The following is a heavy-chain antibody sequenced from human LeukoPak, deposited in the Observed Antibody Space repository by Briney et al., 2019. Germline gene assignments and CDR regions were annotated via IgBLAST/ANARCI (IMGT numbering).Heavy chain of an antibody. Sequence: GGSLRLSCVVSGFTFSTNSMNWVRQAPGKGLEWVSSIDSFGTSVYYADSVKGRFTISRDNSKNTLYLQMNSLRAEDTAVYYCAKGKSRNWNSLDYWGQGTLVTVSS. J-gene: IGHJ4*02. CDR2: IDSFGTSV. D-gene: IGHD1-7*01. CDR3: AKGKSRNWNSLDY. V-gene: IGHV3-21*01. CDR1: GFTFSTNS.